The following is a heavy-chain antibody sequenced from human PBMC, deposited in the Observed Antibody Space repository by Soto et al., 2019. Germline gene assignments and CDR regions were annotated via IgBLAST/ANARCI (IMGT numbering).Heavy chain of an antibody. V-gene: IGHV1-18*01. CDR3: AREGAVASTNAFDI. Sequence: WASVKVSCKASGYTFTSYGISWVRQAPGQGLEWMGWISTYNGHTNYAQKLQGRVTMTTDTSTSTAYMELRSLRSDDTAVYYCAREGAVASTNAFDIWGQGTMVTVSS. CDR1: GYTFTSYG. D-gene: IGHD6-19*01. J-gene: IGHJ3*02. CDR2: ISTYNGHT.